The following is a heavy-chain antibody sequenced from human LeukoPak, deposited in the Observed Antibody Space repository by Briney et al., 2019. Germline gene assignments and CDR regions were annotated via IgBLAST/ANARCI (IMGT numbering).Heavy chain of an antibody. CDR2: IYYSGST. CDR3: ARDAIAAAGTGYIDY. J-gene: IGHJ4*02. CDR1: GGSISSGDYY. V-gene: IGHV4-31*03. Sequence: SETLSLTCTVSGGSISSGDYYWSWIRQHPGKGLEWIGYIYYSGSTYYNPSLKSRVTMSVDTSKNQFSLKLSSVTAADTAVYYCARDAIAAAGTGYIDYWGQGTLVTVSS. D-gene: IGHD6-13*01.